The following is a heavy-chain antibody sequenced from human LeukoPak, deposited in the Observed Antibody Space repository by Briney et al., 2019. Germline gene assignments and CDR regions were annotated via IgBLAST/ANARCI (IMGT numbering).Heavy chain of an antibody. J-gene: IGHJ3*01. D-gene: IGHD7-27*01. CDR2: INPDSGRA. CDR3: AREPPQLGMHDPFDF. V-gene: IGHV1-2*02. Sequence: ASVKVSCKTRGDTFTCHYVHWVRQAPGQGLDWMGWINPDSGRADSAQKFQDTVAMTRDTSLSTVFLEGSRLRLNDTAVYFCAREPPQLGMHDPFDFWGQGTMVTVS. CDR1: GDTFTCHY.